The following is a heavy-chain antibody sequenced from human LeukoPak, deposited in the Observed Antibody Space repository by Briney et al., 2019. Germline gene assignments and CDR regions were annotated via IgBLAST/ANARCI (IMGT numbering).Heavy chain of an antibody. D-gene: IGHD6-13*01. J-gene: IGHJ4*02. CDR3: AKQIAAAGYNYFDY. Sequence: GGSLRLSCAASGFTFSSYAMHWVRQAPGKGLEWVAVISYDESNKYYADSVKGRFTISRDNSKNTLYLQMDSLRAEDTAVYYCAKQIAAAGYNYFDYWGQGTLVTVSS. V-gene: IGHV3-30-3*01. CDR2: ISYDESNK. CDR1: GFTFSSYA.